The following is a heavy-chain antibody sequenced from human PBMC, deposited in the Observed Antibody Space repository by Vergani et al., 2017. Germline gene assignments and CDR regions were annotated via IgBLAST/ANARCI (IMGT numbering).Heavy chain of an antibody. CDR3: VRVTFLHAFDN. D-gene: IGHD2-21*02. CDR2: VYPSGTT. Sequence: QVQLHESGPGLVKPSETLSLICSVSGVSMQSGSFYWTWIRQTAERRLEWMGRVYPSGTTNYNPSLNGRVTIFVDKSKNQFSLCLSSVTAADTAVYYCVRVTFLHAFDNWGQGTVVTVSS. J-gene: IGHJ4*02. CDR1: GVSMQSGSFY. V-gene: IGHV4-61*02.